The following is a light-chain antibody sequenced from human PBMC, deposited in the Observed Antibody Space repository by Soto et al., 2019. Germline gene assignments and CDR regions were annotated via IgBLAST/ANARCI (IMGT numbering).Light chain of an antibody. J-gene: IGLJ3*02. V-gene: IGLV1-51*01. CDR1: SSNIGNNY. CDR3: GSWDGRLGGV. Sequence: QSVLTQPPSVSAAPGQKVTISCSGSSSNIGNNYVAWYQVLPGTAPELLIYDTTKRPSGIPDRFSGSKSGTAATLAITGLQSGDEADYYCGSWDGRLGGVFGGGTKLTVL. CDR2: DTT.